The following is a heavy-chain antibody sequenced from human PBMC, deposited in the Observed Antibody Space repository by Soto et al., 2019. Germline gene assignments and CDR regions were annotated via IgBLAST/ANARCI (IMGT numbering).Heavy chain of an antibody. J-gene: IGHJ6*02. D-gene: IGHD3-9*01. CDR2: IIPIFGTA. V-gene: IGHV1-69*01. CDR1: GGTFSSYA. Sequence: QVQLVQSGAEVKKPGSSVKVSCKASGGTFSSYAISWVRQAPGQGLEWMGGIIPIFGTANYAQKFQGRVTITADESTSTAYMELSSLRSEDTAVYYCARDRTYYDILTGYYYYGMDVWVQGTTVTVSS. CDR3: ARDRTYYDILTGYYYYGMDV.